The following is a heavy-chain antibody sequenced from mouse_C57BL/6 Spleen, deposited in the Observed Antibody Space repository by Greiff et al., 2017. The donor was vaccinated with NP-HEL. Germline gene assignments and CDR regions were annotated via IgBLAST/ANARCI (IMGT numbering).Heavy chain of an antibody. CDR1: GYTFTDYY. V-gene: IGHV1-19*01. CDR3: ARRIYDGYYDAMDY. D-gene: IGHD2-3*01. CDR2: INPYNGGT. J-gene: IGHJ4*01. Sequence: EVKLMESGPVLVKPGASVKMSCKASGYTFTDYYMNWVKQSHGKGLEWIGVINPYNGGTSYNQKFKGKATLTVDKSSSTAYMELNSLTSEDSAVYYCARRIYDGYYDAMDYWGQGTSVTVSS.